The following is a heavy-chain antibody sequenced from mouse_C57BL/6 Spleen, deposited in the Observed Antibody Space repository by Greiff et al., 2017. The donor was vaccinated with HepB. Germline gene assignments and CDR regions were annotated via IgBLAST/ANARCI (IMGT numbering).Heavy chain of an antibody. CDR3: ALTVGLHYYAMDY. CDR1: GYTFTSYW. Sequence: VKLQQPGAELVKPGASVKVSCKASGYTFTSYWMHWVKQRPGQGLEWIGRIHPSDSDTNYNQKFKGKATLTVDKSSSTAYMQLSSLTSEDSAVYYCALTVGLHYYAMDYWGQGTSVTVSS. J-gene: IGHJ4*01. CDR2: IHPSDSDT. D-gene: IGHD1-1*01. V-gene: IGHV1-74*01.